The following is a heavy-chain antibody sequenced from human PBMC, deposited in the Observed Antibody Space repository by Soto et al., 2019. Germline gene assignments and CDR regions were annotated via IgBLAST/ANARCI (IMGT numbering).Heavy chain of an antibody. CDR1: GYTFTSYG. V-gene: IGHV1-18*01. Sequence: QVQLVQSGAEVKKPGASVKVSCKASGYTFTSYGISWVRQAPGQGLEWMGWISAYNGNTNYAQKLQGRVTMTTDTSTSTXXLXLXXLRSDATAVYYCARGPQYYDILTGYSIYYDYGMDVWGQGTTVTVSS. CDR3: ARGPQYYDILTGYSIYYDYGMDV. J-gene: IGHJ6*02. D-gene: IGHD3-9*01. CDR2: ISAYNGNT.